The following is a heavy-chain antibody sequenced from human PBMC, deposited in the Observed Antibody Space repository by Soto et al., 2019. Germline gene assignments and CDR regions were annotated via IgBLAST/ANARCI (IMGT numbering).Heavy chain of an antibody. CDR2: IYYTGST. D-gene: IGHD5-18*01. CDR3: ARGAGFSYASTWFDI. CDR1: GASISSGTYY. V-gene: IGHV4-61*03. Sequence: QVHLQESRPGLVKASETLSLTCTVFGASISSGTYYWTWIRQAPGKGLEGVGHIYYTGSTNYNPALNDRVTISVDTSKNHFSLQLTSVAAADTAVYYCARGAGFSYASTWFDIWGQGTLVTVSS. J-gene: IGHJ5*02.